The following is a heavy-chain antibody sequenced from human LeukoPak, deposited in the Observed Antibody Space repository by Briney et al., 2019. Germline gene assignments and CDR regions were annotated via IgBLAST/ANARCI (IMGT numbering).Heavy chain of an antibody. V-gene: IGHV3-74*01. CDR3: ARAPIVGATTNWFDP. CDR1: GFTFSSYW. D-gene: IGHD1-26*01. J-gene: IGHJ5*02. CDR2: INSDGSSS. Sequence: GGSLSLSCAASGFTFSSYWMHWVRQAPGKGLVLVSRINSDGSSSSYADSVKGRFTISRENAKNTLYLQMDSLRAEDTAVYYCARAPIVGATTNWFDPWGQGTLVTVSS.